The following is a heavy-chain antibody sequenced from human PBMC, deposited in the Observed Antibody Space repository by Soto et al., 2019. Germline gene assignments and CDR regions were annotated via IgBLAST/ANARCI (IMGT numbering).Heavy chain of an antibody. CDR2: ITGSSSNA. V-gene: IGHV3-23*01. CDR3: ARVDREDILVVVGARPGEYGIDI. D-gene: IGHD2-15*01. J-gene: IGHJ6*02. CDR1: GLTFGQFV. Sequence: GGSLRLSCAASGLTFGQFVMTWVRQAPGKGLEWVSTITGSSSNAFYRDSVKGRFTISRDNSKNTLYLHMNSLRSEDTAVYYCARVDREDILVVVGARPGEYGIDIWGQGTTVTVSS.